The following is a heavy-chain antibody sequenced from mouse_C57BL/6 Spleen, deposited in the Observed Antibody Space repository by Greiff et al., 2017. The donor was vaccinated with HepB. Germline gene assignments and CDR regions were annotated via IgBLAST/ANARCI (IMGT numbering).Heavy chain of an antibody. D-gene: IGHD1-1*01. J-gene: IGHJ3*01. CDR2: IYPGDGDT. V-gene: IGHV1-82*01. CDR1: GYAFSSSW. CDR3: ARNDYGSSYGFAY. Sequence: VQLVESGPELVKPGASVKISCKASGYAFSSSWMNWVKQRPGKGLEWIGRIYPGDGDTNYNGKFKGKATLTADKSSSTAYMQLSSLTSEDSAVYFCARNDYGSSYGFAYWGQGTLVTVSA.